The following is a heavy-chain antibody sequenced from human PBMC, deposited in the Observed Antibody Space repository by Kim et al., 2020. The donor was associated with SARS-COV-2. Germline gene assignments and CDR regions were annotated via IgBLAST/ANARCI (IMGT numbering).Heavy chain of an antibody. Sequence: GGSLRLSCAASGFRFSSYAMSWVRQSPGKGLEWISAISGDGSTTYYADSLQGRFTISRDNSKNTLYLQMNSKRTEATAAYDCAKDRAINDSFWTGYFDY. J-gene: IGHJ4*01. CDR2: ISGDGSTT. V-gene: IGHV3-23*01. CDR3: AKDRAINDSFWTGYFDY. CDR1: GFRFSSYA. D-gene: IGHD3-3*01.